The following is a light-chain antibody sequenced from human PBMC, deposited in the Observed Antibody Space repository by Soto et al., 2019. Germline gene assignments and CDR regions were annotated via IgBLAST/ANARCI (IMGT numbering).Light chain of an antibody. CDR2: DDS. J-gene: IGLJ2*01. CDR1: NIGRKT. V-gene: IGLV3-21*02. CDR3: QVWDSTGDHVV. Sequence: SYELTQPPSVSVAPGQTARITCGGNNIGRKTVHWYQQRPGQAPVLVVYDDSDRPSGIPERFSGSLSGNTATLTISRVEAGDEADYYCQVWDSTGDHVVFGGGTQLTVL.